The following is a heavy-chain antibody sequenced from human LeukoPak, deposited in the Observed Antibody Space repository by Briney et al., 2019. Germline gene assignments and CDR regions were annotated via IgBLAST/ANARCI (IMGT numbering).Heavy chain of an antibody. CDR1: GFTFNEYA. Sequence: PGGSLRLSCAASGFTFNEYAMHWVRQAPGKGLEWISSINWKSDNIAYADSVKGRFTVSRDNARNSLHLQMNSLRIEDTALYFCVKDSAGESRDWLDSWGQGTLVTIAS. CDR2: INWKSDNI. CDR3: VKDSAGESRDWLDS. D-gene: IGHD1-26*01. V-gene: IGHV3-9*01. J-gene: IGHJ5*01.